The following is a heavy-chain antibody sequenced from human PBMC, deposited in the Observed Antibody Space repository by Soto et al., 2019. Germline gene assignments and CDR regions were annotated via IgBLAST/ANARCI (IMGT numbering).Heavy chain of an antibody. J-gene: IGHJ4*02. CDR2: INPSGGST. V-gene: IGHV1-46*01. D-gene: IGHD6-13*01. CDR3: ARDQGIAAVAYYFDY. CDR1: GYTFTSYY. Sequence: ASVKVSCKASGYTFTSYYMHWVRQAPGQGLEWMGIINPSGGSTSYAQKFQGRVTMTRDTSTSTVYMELSSLRSEDTAVYYCARDQGIAAVAYYFDYGGEETLVTVP.